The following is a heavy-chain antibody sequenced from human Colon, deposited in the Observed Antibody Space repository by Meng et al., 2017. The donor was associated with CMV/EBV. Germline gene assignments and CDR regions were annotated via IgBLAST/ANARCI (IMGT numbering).Heavy chain of an antibody. CDR2: SRNKDNDYTT. V-gene: IGHV3-72*01. D-gene: IGHD3-22*01. J-gene: IGHJ4*02. CDR3: ARHFDSSYSV. CDR1: GFTFSAHY. Sequence: EVQLVESGGGLVQPGGSLSLSCEASGFTFSAHYMDWVRQAPGKGLEWVGRSRNKDNDYTTEYAASVRGRFTVSRDDSQNSLYLQMNSLTTEDTAVYYCARHFDSSYSVWGQGTLVTVSS.